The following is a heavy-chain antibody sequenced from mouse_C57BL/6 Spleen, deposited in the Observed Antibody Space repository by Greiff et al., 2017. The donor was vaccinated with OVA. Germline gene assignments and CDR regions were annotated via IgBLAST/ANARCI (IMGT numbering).Heavy chain of an antibody. Sequence: QVQLQQSGAELARPGASVKLSCKASGYTFTSYGISWVKHRTGQGLEWIGEIYPRSGNTYYNEKFKGKATLTADKSSSTAYMELRSLTSEDSAVDFCARYPSSYAMGYWGQGTSVTVSS. CDR2: IYPRSGNT. J-gene: IGHJ4*01. CDR1: GYTFTSYG. CDR3: ARYPSSYAMGY. V-gene: IGHV1-81*01.